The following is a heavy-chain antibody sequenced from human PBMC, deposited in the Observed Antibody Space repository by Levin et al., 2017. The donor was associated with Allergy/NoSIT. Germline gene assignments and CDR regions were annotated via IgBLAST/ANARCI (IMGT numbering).Heavy chain of an antibody. CDR2: IYYSEST. D-gene: IGHD2-2*02. CDR1: GGSISNSSYY. V-gene: IGHV4-39*07. CDR3: ARDPIRGFEKLLHYVDN. Sequence: SETLSLTCTVSGGSISNSSYYWGWIRQPPGKGLEWIGSIYYSESTYYNPSLKSRVSISVDTSKNQFSLKLSSVTAADTAVYYCARDPIRGFEKLLHYVDNWGQGTVVTVSS. J-gene: IGHJ4*02.